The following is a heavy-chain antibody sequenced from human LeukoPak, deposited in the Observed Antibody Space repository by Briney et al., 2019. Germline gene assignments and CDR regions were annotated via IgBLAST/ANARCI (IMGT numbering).Heavy chain of an antibody. V-gene: IGHV1-2*02. J-gene: IGHJ6*02. CDR3: ARDRTTVTTGYYGMDV. D-gene: IGHD4-17*01. CDR1: GYTFTGYH. Sequence: ASVKVSCKASGYTFTGYHMHWVRQAPGQGLEWMGWINPNTCVTNYAQKFQGRVPLTSDTSIITAYMELTSLRSDDTAMYYCARDRTTVTTGYYGMDVWGQGTTLTVSS. CDR2: INPNTCVT.